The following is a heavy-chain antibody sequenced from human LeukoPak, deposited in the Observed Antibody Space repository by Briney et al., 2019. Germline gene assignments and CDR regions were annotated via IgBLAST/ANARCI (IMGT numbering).Heavy chain of an antibody. D-gene: IGHD2-2*01. Sequence: PSETLSLTCTVSGASISSNYWSWIRQSPGKELEWIAYINNNGRINYNPSLKSRVTISADTSKNQFSLNVRSVTAADTAVYYCAKMGAFYCSSTSCSTIGEGLDYWGQGTLVTVSS. CDR2: INNNGRI. CDR3: AKMGAFYCSSTSCSTIGEGLDY. CDR1: GASISSNY. V-gene: IGHV4-59*08. J-gene: IGHJ4*02.